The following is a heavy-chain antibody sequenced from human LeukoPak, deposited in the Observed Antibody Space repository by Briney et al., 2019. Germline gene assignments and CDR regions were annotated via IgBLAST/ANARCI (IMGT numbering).Heavy chain of an antibody. CDR3: TTDRPYYYDSSGYSSTSYYFDY. V-gene: IGHV3-15*01. CDR1: GFTFSNAW. CDR2: IKSKTDGGTT. J-gene: IGHJ4*02. Sequence: GGSLRLSCAASGFTFSNAWMSWVRQAPGKGLEWVSRIKSKTDGGTTDYAAPVKGRFTISRDDSKNTLYLQMNSLKTEDTAVHYCTTDRPYYYDSSGYSSTSYYFDYWGQGTLVTVSS. D-gene: IGHD3-22*01.